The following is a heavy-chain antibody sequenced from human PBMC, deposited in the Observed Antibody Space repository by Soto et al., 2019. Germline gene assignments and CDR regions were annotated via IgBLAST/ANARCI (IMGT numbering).Heavy chain of an antibody. V-gene: IGHV4-39*01. CDR1: GGSISSSSYY. CDR3: ARHLTYCSAGSCYSDFPYYGMDA. D-gene: IGHD2-15*01. Sequence: QLQLQESGPGLVKPSETLSLTCTVSGGSISSSSYYWGWIRQPPGKGLEWIGSIFYSGSTYYNPSLKSRVTISVDTSKNQFSLKLSSVTAADTAVYSCARHLTYCSAGSCYSDFPYYGMDAWGQGTTVTVSS. CDR2: IFYSGST. J-gene: IGHJ6*02.